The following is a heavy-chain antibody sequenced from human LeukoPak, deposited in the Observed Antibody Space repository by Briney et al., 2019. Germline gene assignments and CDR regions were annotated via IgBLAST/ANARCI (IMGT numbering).Heavy chain of an antibody. CDR3: TKGQSGTSFDP. D-gene: IGHD2-15*01. CDR1: GFSFSSYA. J-gene: IGHJ5*02. CDR2: ASGSGGTT. V-gene: IGHV3-23*01. Sequence: GGSLRLSCAASGFSFSSYAMSWVRQAPGKGLEWVSSASGSGGTTDYADSVKGRFIISRHNPRNTLYLQMNRLRGEDTAMYYCTKGQSGTSFDPWGQGTLVTVSS.